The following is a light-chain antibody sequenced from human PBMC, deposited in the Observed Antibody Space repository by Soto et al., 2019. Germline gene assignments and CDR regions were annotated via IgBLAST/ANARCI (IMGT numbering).Light chain of an antibody. Sequence: EMVMTQSPATLSVSPGERATLPCRASQSVSSNLAWYQQKPGQAPRLLIYGASTRATDIPARFSGSGSGTEFTLTISSLQSEDFAVYYCQQYNNWPPWTFGQGTKV. CDR1: QSVSSN. V-gene: IGKV3-15*01. CDR2: GAS. CDR3: QQYNNWPPWT. J-gene: IGKJ1*01.